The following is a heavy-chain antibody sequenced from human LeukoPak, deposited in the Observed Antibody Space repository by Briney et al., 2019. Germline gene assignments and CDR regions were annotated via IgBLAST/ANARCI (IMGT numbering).Heavy chain of an antibody. CDR3: ARGGYSSSWYRSFDP. CDR1: GYTFTGYY. J-gene: IGHJ5*02. CDR2: INPNSGGT. V-gene: IGHV1-2*02. Sequence: ASVKVSCKASGYTFTGYYMHWVRQAPGQGLEWMGWINPNSGGTNYAQKFQGRVTMTRDTSISTAYMELSRLRSEDTAVYYCARGGYSSSWYRSFDPWGQGTLVTVSS. D-gene: IGHD6-13*01.